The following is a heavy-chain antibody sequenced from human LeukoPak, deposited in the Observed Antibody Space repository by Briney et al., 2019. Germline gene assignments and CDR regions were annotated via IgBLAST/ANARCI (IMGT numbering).Heavy chain of an antibody. CDR1: GFTSSSYA. CDR3: AKASWVSTADAVL. D-gene: IGHD3-16*01. V-gene: IGHV3-23*01. J-gene: IGHJ4*02. CDR2: LRGNGDA. Sequence: GGSLTLSCVASGFTSSSYAMSWVRETPARGLEWVSSLRGNGDAFYADSVKGRFTLSRDESRNTVYLQLNKLRVEDTAIYYCAKASWVSTADAVLWGQGTVVTVPS.